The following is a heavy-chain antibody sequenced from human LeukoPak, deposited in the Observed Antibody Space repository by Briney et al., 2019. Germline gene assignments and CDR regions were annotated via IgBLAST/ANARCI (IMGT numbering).Heavy chain of an antibody. CDR1: GGSFRGYY. Sequence: SETLSLTCAVYGGSFRGYYWSWIRQPPGKGLEWIGEINHSGSTNYNPSLKSRVTISVDTSKNQFSLKLSSVTAADTAVYYCARAPRRDGYNRWFDPWGQGTLVTVSS. J-gene: IGHJ5*02. CDR3: ARAPRRDGYNRWFDP. CDR2: INHSGST. D-gene: IGHD5-24*01. V-gene: IGHV4-34*01.